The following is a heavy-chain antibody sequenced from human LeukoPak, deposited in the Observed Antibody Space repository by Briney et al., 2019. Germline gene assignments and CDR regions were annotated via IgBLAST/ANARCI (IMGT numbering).Heavy chain of an antibody. V-gene: IGHV3-23*01. CDR2: ISSSGGST. Sequence: PGGSLRLSCAASGFTFSSYAMTWVRQAPGKGLEWVSAISSSGGSTYYADSVKGRFTISRDNSKNTLYLQMNSLRAEDTAVYYCAKGNGHIVVVTAISWGQGTLVTVSS. CDR3: AKGNGHIVVVTAIS. D-gene: IGHD2-21*02. CDR1: GFTFSSYA. J-gene: IGHJ4*02.